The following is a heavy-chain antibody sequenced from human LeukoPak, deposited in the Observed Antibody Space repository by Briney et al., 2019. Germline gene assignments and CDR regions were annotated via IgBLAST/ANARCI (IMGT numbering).Heavy chain of an antibody. D-gene: IGHD6-13*01. CDR1: GFTFSSYG. Sequence: PGGSLRLSCAASGFTFSSYGMHWVRQAPGKGLEWVAFIRYDGSNKYYADSVEGRFTISRDNSKNTLYLQMNSLRAEDTAVYYCAKDRGSIAATYYMDVWGKGTTVTVSS. J-gene: IGHJ6*03. CDR2: IRYDGSNK. V-gene: IGHV3-30*02. CDR3: AKDRGSIAATYYMDV.